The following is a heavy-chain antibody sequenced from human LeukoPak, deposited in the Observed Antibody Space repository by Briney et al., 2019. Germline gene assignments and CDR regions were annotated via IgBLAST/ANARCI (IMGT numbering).Heavy chain of an antibody. J-gene: IGHJ4*02. CDR3: ASDQRYAFDY. D-gene: IGHD3-9*01. V-gene: IGHV3-48*02. Sequence: GGSLRLSCATSGFSFTDYPMNWVRQAPGKGLEWISNIRTTAEGAKYAYYADSVKGRVTISRDDGKNTLYLHVNSLRDDDTAVYYCASDQRYAFDYWGQGILVTVSS. CDR2: IRTTAEGAKYA. CDR1: GFSFTDYP.